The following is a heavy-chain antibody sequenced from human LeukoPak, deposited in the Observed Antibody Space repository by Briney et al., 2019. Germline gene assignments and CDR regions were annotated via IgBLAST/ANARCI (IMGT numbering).Heavy chain of an antibody. D-gene: IGHD3-3*01. CDR3: ARGKDHDFWNPFDY. J-gene: IGHJ4*02. V-gene: IGHV3-23*01. CDR2: IDGSGGSP. CDR1: GFTLSNYA. Sequence: TGGSLRLSCAASGFTLSNYAMNWVRQAPGKGLEWVSGIDGSGGSPPSADSVKGRFTISRDLSKNTLYLQMDSLRAEDTAAYYCARGKDHDFWNPFDYWGQGTLVTVSS.